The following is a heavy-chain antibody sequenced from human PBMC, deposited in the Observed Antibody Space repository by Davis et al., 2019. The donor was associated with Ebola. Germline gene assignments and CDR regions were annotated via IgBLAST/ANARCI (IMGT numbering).Heavy chain of an antibody. J-gene: IGHJ5*02. D-gene: IGHD3-3*01. CDR1: GGSISSGGYY. CDR3: ARSYDFWSGYWFDP. CDR2: I. Sequence: MPSETLSLTCTVSGGSISSGGYYWSWIRQLPRKGLEWIGYIYYNPSLKSRVTISVDTSKNQFSLKLSSVTAADTAVYYCARSYDFWSGYWFDPWGQGTLVTVSS. V-gene: IGHV4-61*08.